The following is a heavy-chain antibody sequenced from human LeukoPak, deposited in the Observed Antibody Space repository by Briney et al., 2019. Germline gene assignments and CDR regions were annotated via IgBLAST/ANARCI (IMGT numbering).Heavy chain of an antibody. V-gene: IGHV3-48*04. CDR1: GFTFSSYS. D-gene: IGHD4-17*01. CDR3: ASEMTTVTTGAFDI. CDR2: ISSSSRGTK. J-gene: IGHJ3*02. Sequence: PGGSLRLSCAASGFTFSSYSMNWVRQAPGRGLEWVSYISSSSRGTKYYADSVKGRFTISRDNAKNSLYLQMNSLRVEDTAVYYCASEMTTVTTGAFDIWGQGTMVTVSS.